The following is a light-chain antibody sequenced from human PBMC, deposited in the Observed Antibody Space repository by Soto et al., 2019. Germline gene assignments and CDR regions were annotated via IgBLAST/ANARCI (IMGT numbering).Light chain of an antibody. CDR2: GAS. V-gene: IGKV3-15*01. CDR1: QKISSN. Sequence: EIVVTQSPATLSVTPGERATLSCRASQKISSNLAWYQQTPGQAPRLLIYGASTRATGIPARFSGSGSGTEFTLTISSLQSEDFAVYYCQQYNNWPRTFGQGTKEDIK. CDR3: QQYNNWPRT. J-gene: IGKJ1*01.